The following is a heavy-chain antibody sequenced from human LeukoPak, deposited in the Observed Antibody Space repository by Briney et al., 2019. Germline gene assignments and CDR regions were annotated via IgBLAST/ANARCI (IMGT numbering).Heavy chain of an antibody. V-gene: IGHV4-34*01. CDR2: INHSGST. CDR3: ARGDRGYYGSSWFDP. D-gene: IGHD3-10*01. J-gene: IGHJ5*02. CDR1: GGSFSGYY. Sequence: SETLSLTCAVYGGSFSGYYWSWIRQPPGKGLEWIGEINHSGSTNYHPSLKSRVTISVDTSKNQFSLKLSSVTAADTAVYYCARGDRGYYGSSWFDPWGQGTLVTVSS.